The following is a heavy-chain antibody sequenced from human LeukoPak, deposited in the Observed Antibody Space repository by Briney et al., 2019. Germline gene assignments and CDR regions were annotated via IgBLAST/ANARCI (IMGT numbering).Heavy chain of an antibody. CDR3: ARLRAKQQPSDY. CDR1: GYTFTSYY. V-gene: IGHV1-46*01. J-gene: IGHJ4*02. D-gene: IGHD6-13*01. Sequence: ASVKVSCKASGYTFTSYYMHWVRQAPGQGLEWMGIINPSGGSTSYAQKFQGRVTITADESTSTAYMELSSLRSEDTAVYYCARLRAKQQPSDYWGQGTLVTVSS. CDR2: INPSGGST.